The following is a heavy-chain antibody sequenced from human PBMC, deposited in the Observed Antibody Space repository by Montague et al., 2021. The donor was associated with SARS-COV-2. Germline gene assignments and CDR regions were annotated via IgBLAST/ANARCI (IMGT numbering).Heavy chain of an antibody. CDR3: ATQEAYDKSGFAG. J-gene: IGHJ5*02. D-gene: IGHD3-22*01. Sequence: SETLSLTCTVSGASISSPSYYWVWIRHPPGNGLEWIASIYYSGDTYHNPSLKSRVTISVDTSKNQFSLRLSSVTAADTALYFCATQEAYDKSGFAGLGQGTLVTVSS. CDR2: IYYSGDT. CDR1: GASISSPSYY. V-gene: IGHV4-39*01.